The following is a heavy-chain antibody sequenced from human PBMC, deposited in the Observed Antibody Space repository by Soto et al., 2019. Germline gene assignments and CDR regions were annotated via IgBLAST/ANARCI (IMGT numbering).Heavy chain of an antibody. D-gene: IGHD3-22*01. CDR3: ARDSPGYYDSSGYYSSDAFDI. CDR1: GGSNSSYY. Sequence: PSETLSLTCTVSGGSNSSYYWSWIRQPPGKGLEWIGYIYYSGSTNYNPSLKSRVTISVDTSKNQFSLKLSSVTAADTAVYYCARDSPGYYDSSGYYSSDAFDIWGQGTMVTVSS. CDR2: IYYSGST. V-gene: IGHV4-59*01. J-gene: IGHJ3*02.